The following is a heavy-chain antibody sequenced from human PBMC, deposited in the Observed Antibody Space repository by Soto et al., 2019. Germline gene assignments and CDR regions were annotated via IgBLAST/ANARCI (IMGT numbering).Heavy chain of an antibody. Sequence: GESLKISCKGSGYSFSNQWIAWVRQMPGKGLEWMGIIYPGDSDTRYSPSFQGQVTISADKSISTAYLQWSSLQASDTAMYYCARRAAAEKYHYHGMDVCGTGTTVTVSS. D-gene: IGHD6-13*01. CDR3: ARRAAAEKYHYHGMDV. J-gene: IGHJ6*04. CDR1: GYSFSNQW. CDR2: IYPGDSDT. V-gene: IGHV5-51*01.